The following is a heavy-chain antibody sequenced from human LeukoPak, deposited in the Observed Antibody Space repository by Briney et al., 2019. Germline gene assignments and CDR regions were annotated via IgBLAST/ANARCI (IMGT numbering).Heavy chain of an antibody. CDR3: ARVVVEDDSSGYVDY. CDR2: IVFDGSKK. D-gene: IGHD3-22*01. J-gene: IGHJ4*02. Sequence: GGSLRLSCAASGFTFSNFGIHWVRQAPGKGLEWVSFIVFDGSKKFYADSVKGRFIISRDNSKNSLYLQMNSLRAEDTAVYYCARVVVEDDSSGYVDYWGQGTLVTVSS. CDR1: GFTFSNFG. V-gene: IGHV3-30*02.